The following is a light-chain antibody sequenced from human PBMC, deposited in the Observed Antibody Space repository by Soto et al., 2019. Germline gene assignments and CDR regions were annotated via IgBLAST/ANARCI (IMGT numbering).Light chain of an antibody. CDR1: QSVSNW. Sequence: DIQMTQSTSNVSASVGDMATPTCRAIQSVSNWLAWYQQKPGKAPNLLIYKASSLKNGVPSRFSGSGSGTEFTLTISSLQPDDFATYYCKQYNTYLTCGQGNKGAIK. CDR3: KQYNTYLT. V-gene: IGKV1-5*03. J-gene: IGKJ1*01. CDR2: KAS.